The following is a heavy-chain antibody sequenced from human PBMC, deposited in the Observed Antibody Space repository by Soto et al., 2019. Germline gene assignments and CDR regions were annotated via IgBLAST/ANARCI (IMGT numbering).Heavy chain of an antibody. CDR2: IYYSGST. CDR3: ARHYSSGSRNWFDP. D-gene: IGHD6-19*01. CDR1: GGSINSSSYF. J-gene: IGHJ5*02. Sequence: PSETLSLTCSVSGGSINSSSYFWGWVRQPPGKGLEWIGSIYYSGSTYYNPSLRSRVTISVDASKNQFSLKLSSVTAADTAVFYCARHYSSGSRNWFDPWGQGTLVTVSS. V-gene: IGHV4-39*01.